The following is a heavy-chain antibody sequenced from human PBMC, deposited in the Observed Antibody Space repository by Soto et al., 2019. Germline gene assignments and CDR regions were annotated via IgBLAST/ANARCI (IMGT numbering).Heavy chain of an antibody. V-gene: IGHV4-59*08. CDR1: GGSISSYY. J-gene: IGHJ4*02. Sequence: SETLSLTCTVSGGSISSYYWSWIRQPPGKGLEWIAYIYYTGGTNYNPSLKSRVTISVDTSNNQFSLELTSVTAADTAVYYCARLPCSGGSCHFDYWGQGTLVTVSS. D-gene: IGHD2-15*01. CDR3: ARLPCSGGSCHFDY. CDR2: IYYTGGT.